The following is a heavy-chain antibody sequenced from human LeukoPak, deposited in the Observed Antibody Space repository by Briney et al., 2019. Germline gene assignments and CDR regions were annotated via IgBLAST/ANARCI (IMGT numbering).Heavy chain of an antibody. CDR1: GGSISSYY. V-gene: IGHV4-59*08. Sequence: PSETLSLTCTVSGGSISSYYWSWIRQPPGKGLEWIGYIYYSGSTNYNPSLKSRVTISVDTSKNQFSPKLSSVTAADTAVYYSARRDRLEPLDVWGQGTTVTVSS. CDR3: ARRDRLEPLDV. D-gene: IGHD1-1*01. CDR2: IYYSGST. J-gene: IGHJ6*02.